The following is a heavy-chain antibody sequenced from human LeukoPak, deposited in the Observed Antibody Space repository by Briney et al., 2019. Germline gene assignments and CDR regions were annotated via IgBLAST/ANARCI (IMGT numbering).Heavy chain of an antibody. D-gene: IGHD2-2*01. CDR1: GGSISSGSYY. CDR3: ARVYCSSTSCYEDY. Sequence: PSETLSLTCTVSGGSISSGSYYWSWIRQPAGKGLEWIGRIYTSGSTNYNPSLKSRVTISVDTSKNQFSLKLSFVTAADTAVYYCARVYCSSTSCYEDYWGQGTLVTVSS. CDR2: IYTSGST. V-gene: IGHV4-61*02. J-gene: IGHJ4*02.